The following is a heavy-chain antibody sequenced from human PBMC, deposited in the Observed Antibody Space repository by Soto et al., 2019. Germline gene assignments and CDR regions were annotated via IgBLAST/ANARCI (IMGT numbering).Heavy chain of an antibody. CDR2: IRSKGNNYAT. J-gene: IGHJ2*01. Sequence: EVQLVESGGGLVQPGGSLKLSCAASGFTFSWSAMHWVRQASGKGLEWVGRIRSKGNNYATEYAASVTGRFTISRDDSKNMVYLQMNSLETEDTAVYYCTWWAHSHAWYFDLWGRGTLVTVSS. V-gene: IGHV3-73*01. D-gene: IGHD2-15*01. CDR1: GFTFSWSA. CDR3: TWWAHSHAWYFDL.